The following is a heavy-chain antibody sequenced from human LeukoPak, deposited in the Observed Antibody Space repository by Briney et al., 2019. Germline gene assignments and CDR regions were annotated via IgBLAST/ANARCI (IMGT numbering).Heavy chain of an antibody. J-gene: IGHJ4*02. CDR2: ISGSGGGT. CDR3: AKVRLGGDCFVY. D-gene: IGHD2-21*01. Sequence: GGSLRLSCAASGFTFSTYAMTWVRQAPGKGLEWVSGISGSGGGTYYADSVKGRFTISRDNSKNTLFLQMNSLRADDTAAYLCAKVRLGGDCFVYWGQGTLVTVSS. CDR1: GFTFSTYA. V-gene: IGHV3-23*01.